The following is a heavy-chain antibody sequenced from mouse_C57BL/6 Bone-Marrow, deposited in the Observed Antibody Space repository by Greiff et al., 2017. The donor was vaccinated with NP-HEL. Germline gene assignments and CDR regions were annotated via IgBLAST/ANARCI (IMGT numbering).Heavy chain of an antibody. CDR1: GFTFSNYW. CDR2: IRLKSDNYAT. Sequence: DVMLVESGGGLVQPGGSMKLSCVASGFTFSNYWMNWVRQSPEKGLEWVAQIRLKSDNYATHYAESVKGRFTISRDDSKSSVYLQMNNLRAEDTGIYYCTEGGYALTPCFDVWGTGTTVTVSS. J-gene: IGHJ1*03. D-gene: IGHD2-2*01. CDR3: TEGGYALTPCFDV. V-gene: IGHV6-3*01.